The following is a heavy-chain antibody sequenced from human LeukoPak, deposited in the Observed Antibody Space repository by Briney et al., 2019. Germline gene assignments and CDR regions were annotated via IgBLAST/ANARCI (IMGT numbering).Heavy chain of an antibody. CDR1: GGSISSGPYY. J-gene: IGHJ4*02. V-gene: IGHV4-39*01. CDR3: ARRDDSSGYHKIFDY. Sequence: SETLSFTCTVSGGSISSGPYYWGWIRQPPGKGLEWIGNIYYGENTYYNPSLKSRVTISIDTSKNQFYLKLSSLTAADTAVYYCARRDDSSGYHKIFDYWGPGTLVTVSS. CDR2: IYYGENT. D-gene: IGHD3-22*01.